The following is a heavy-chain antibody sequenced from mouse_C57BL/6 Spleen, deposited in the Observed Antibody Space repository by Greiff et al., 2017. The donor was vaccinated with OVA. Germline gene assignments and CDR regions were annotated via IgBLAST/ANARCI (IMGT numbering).Heavy chain of an antibody. CDR1: GFTFSSYA. V-gene: IGHV5-4*01. D-gene: IGHD1-1*01. CDR3: ARDSYYYGSSYDYFDY. CDR2: ISDGGSYT. J-gene: IGHJ2*01. Sequence: DVQLVESGGGLVKPGGSLKLSCAASGFTFSSYAMSWVRQTPEKRLEWVATISDGGSYTYYPDNVKGRFTISRDNAKNNLYLQMIHLKSEDTAMYYCARDSYYYGSSYDYFDYWGQGTTLTVSS.